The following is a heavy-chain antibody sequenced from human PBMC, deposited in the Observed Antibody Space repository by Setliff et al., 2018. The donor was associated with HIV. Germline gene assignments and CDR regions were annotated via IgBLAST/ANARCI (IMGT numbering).Heavy chain of an antibody. CDR1: GFTFNTYA. CDR2: ISGSGGST. V-gene: IGHV3-23*01. CDR3: AKDGISGGAYPPYYFDY. Sequence: PAGSLRLPCAASGFTFNTYAMSWVRQAPGKGLEWVSVISGSGGSTFYADSEKGRFTISRDNSKNTLYLLMNGLRVEDTAVYYCAKDGISGGAYPPYYFDYWGHGTLVTVSS. D-gene: IGHD2-15*01. J-gene: IGHJ4*01.